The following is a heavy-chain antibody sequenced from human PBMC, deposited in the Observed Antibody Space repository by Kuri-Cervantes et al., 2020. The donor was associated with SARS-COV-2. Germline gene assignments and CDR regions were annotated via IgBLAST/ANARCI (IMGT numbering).Heavy chain of an antibody. CDR3: AKEGSDMTTVTPGAFDI. J-gene: IGHJ3*02. CDR1: GYTFTGYY. D-gene: IGHD4-17*01. CDR2: INPNFGGT. V-gene: IGHV1-2*02. Sequence: ASVKVSCKASGYTFTGYYIHWVRQAPGQGLEWMGWINPNFGGTNYAQKFQGRVTITTDESTSTAYMELSSLRSEDTAVYYCAKEGSDMTTVTPGAFDIWGQGTMVTVSS.